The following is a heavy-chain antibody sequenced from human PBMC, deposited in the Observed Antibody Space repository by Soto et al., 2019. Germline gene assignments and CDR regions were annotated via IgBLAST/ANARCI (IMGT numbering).Heavy chain of an antibody. CDR3: AKDRSGCSGGSCYSGLSWFDP. CDR2: ISGSGGST. V-gene: IGHV3-23*01. Sequence: PGGSLRLSCAASGFTFSSYAMSWVRQAPGKGLEWVSAISGSGGSTYYADSVKGRFTISRDNSKNTLYLQMNSLRAEDTAVYYCAKDRSGCSGGSCYSGLSWFDPWGQGTLVTVSS. CDR1: GFTFSSYA. D-gene: IGHD2-15*01. J-gene: IGHJ5*02.